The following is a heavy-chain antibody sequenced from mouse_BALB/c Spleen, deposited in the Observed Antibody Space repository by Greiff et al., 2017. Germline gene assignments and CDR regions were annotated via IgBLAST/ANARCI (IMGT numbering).Heavy chain of an antibody. CDR1: GYTFTDYW. Sequence: QVQLQQPGAELVMPGASVKMSCKASGYTFTDYWMHWVKQRPGQGLEWIGAIDTSDSYTSYNQKFKGKATLTVDESSSTAYMQLSSLTSEDSAVYYCARSGWGAMDYWGQGTSVTVSS. CDR2: IDTSDSYT. D-gene: IGHD2-3*01. CDR3: ARSGWGAMDY. V-gene: IGHV1-69*01. J-gene: IGHJ4*01.